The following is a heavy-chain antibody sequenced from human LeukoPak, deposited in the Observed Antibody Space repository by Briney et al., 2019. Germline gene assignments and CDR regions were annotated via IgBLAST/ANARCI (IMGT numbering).Heavy chain of an antibody. CDR3: ARQDGNSKYYFDY. CDR2: IYPGDSDT. CDR1: GYSFTYYW. V-gene: IGHV5-51*01. D-gene: IGHD1-1*01. Sequence: GESLKISCKGSGYSFTYYWIGWVRQMPGKGLDWMEIIYPGDSDTRYRTSFQGQVTISVDKSISTAYLQWSSLKASDTAMYYCARQDGNSKYYFDYWGQGTLVTVSS. J-gene: IGHJ4*02.